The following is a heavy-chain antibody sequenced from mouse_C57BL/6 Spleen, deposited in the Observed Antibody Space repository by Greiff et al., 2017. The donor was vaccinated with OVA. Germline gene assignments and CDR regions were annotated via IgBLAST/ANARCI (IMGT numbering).Heavy chain of an antibody. V-gene: IGHV3-6*01. D-gene: IGHD2-5*01. J-gene: IGHJ2*01. Sequence: VQLQQSGPGLVKPSQSLSLTCSVTGYSITSGYYWNWIRQFPGNKLEWMGYISYDGSNNYNPSLKNRISITRDTSKNQFFLKLNSVTTEDTATYYCAREGIVTLDYWGQGTTLTVSS. CDR1: GYSITSGYY. CDR3: AREGIVTLDY. CDR2: ISYDGSN.